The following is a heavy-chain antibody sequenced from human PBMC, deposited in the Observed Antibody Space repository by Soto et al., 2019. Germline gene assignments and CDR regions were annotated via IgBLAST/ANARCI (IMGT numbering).Heavy chain of an antibody. J-gene: IGHJ4*02. CDR3: ASLSIAAQVAMD. Sequence: GASVKVSCKASGYTFTSYYMHWVRQAPGQGLEWMGIINPSGGSTSYAQKFQGRVTMTRDTSTSTVYMELSSLRSEDTAVYYCASLSIAAQVAMDWGQGTLVTVSS. CDR1: GYTFTSYY. V-gene: IGHV1-46*01. D-gene: IGHD6-6*01. CDR2: INPSGGST.